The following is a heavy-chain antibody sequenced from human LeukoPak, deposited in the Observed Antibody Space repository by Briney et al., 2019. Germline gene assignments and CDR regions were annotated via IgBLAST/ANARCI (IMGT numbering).Heavy chain of an antibody. V-gene: IGHV3-30*03. Sequence: PGGSLRLSCAASGFTFSSYGMHWVRQAPGKGLEWVAVISYDGSNKYYADSVKGRFTISRDNSKNTLYLQMNSLRAEDTAVYYCARADCSSTSCSRAFQHWGQGTLVTVSS. CDR1: GFTFSSYG. CDR2: ISYDGSNK. J-gene: IGHJ1*01. CDR3: ARADCSSTSCSRAFQH. D-gene: IGHD2-2*01.